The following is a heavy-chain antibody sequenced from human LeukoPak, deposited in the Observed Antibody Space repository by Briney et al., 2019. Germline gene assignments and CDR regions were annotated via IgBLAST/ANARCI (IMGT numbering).Heavy chain of an antibody. CDR2: IRYDGSNK. Sequence: GGSLRLSCAASGFTFSSYGMHWVRHAPGKGLEWVAFIRYDGSNKYYADSVKGRFTISRDNSKNTLYLQMNSLRAEDTAVYYCAKPTGTTGYYYYYMDVWGKGTTVTVSS. CDR1: GFTFSSYG. J-gene: IGHJ6*03. V-gene: IGHV3-30*02. CDR3: AKPTGTTGYYYYYMDV. D-gene: IGHD1-7*01.